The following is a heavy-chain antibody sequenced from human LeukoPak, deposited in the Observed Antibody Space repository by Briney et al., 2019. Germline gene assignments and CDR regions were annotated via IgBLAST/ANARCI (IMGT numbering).Heavy chain of an antibody. V-gene: IGHV3-7*01. D-gene: IGHD3-3*01. Sequence: GGSLRLSCAASGFTFSSYWMSWVRQAPGKGLEWVANIKQDGSEKYYVDSVKGRFTISRDNAKNSLYLQMNSLRAEDTAVYYCARDPTITIFGVVIRRKYYFDYWGQGTLVIVSS. CDR2: IKQDGSEK. J-gene: IGHJ4*02. CDR1: GFTFSSYW. CDR3: ARDPTITIFGVVIRRKYYFDY.